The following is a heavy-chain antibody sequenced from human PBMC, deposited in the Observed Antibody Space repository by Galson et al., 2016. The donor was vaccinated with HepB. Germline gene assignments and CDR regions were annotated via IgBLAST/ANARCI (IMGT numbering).Heavy chain of an antibody. V-gene: IGHV3-7*03. D-gene: IGHD6-19*01. CDR1: GFNFSWYW. CDR3: ARNLIAVPRQFYYHGMDV. CDR2: IKQDGGNK. Sequence: SLRLSCAASGFNFSWYWMSWVRQAPGKGPEWLANIKQDGGNKYYVDSVKGRFTISRDNAQSSLFLQMNSLRAEDTAVYYCARNLIAVPRQFYYHGMDVWGQGTTVTVSS. J-gene: IGHJ6*02.